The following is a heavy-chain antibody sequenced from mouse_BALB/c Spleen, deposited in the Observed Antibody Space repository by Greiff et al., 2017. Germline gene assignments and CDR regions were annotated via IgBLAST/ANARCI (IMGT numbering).Heavy chain of an antibody. J-gene: IGHJ2*01. CDR2: INPSTGYT. V-gene: IGHV1-7*01. D-gene: IGHD1-1*02. Sequence: QVQLKQSGAELAKPGASVKMSCKASGYTFTSYWMHWVKQRPGQGLEWIGYINPSTGYTEYNQKFKDKATLTADKSSSTAYMELSSLTSEDSAVYYCARMGGNYFDYWGQGTTLTVSS. CDR1: GYTFTSYW. CDR3: ARMGGNYFDY.